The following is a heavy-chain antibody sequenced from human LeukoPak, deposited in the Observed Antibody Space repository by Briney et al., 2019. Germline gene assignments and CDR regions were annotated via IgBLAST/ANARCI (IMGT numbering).Heavy chain of an antibody. D-gene: IGHD4-23*01. Sequence: GGSLRLSCAASGFPFRSYAMHWVRQAPGKGLEWVAFIRYDGSYKYYGDSVKGRFTISRDNSKNTLYLQMNSLRAEDTAVYYCARDRFGYGGNSGLWGQGTLVTVSS. V-gene: IGHV3-30*02. CDR2: IRYDGSYK. CDR3: ARDRFGYGGNSGL. J-gene: IGHJ4*02. CDR1: GFPFRSYA.